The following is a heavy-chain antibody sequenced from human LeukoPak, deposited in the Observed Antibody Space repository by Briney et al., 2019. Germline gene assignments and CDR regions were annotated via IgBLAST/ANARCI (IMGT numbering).Heavy chain of an antibody. J-gene: IGHJ4*02. Sequence: GGSLRLSCAASGFSVGGYYMSWVRQAPGRGLEWVSVIYSGGDTSYADSVKGRFTVSRDNAKNTVDLHMNGLRPEDTAFYYCARGFFNFEDWGRGALVTVSS. CDR1: GFSVGGYY. V-gene: IGHV3-66*02. CDR2: IYSGGDT. CDR3: ARGFFNFED. D-gene: IGHD3-3*01.